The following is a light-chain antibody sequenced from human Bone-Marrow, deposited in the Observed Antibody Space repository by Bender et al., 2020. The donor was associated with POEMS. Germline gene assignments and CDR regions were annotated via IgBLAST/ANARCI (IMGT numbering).Light chain of an antibody. CDR1: GSDVGGYND. CDR2: DVT. CDR3: CSYAGTFWV. Sequence: QSALTQPRPVSGSPGQSVTISCTGTGSDVGGYNDVSWYQQHQGKAPKLMIYDVTKRSSGVPVRFSGSKSGNTASLTISGLQAEDEADYYCCSYAGTFWVFGGGTKLTVL. J-gene: IGLJ3*02. V-gene: IGLV2-11*01.